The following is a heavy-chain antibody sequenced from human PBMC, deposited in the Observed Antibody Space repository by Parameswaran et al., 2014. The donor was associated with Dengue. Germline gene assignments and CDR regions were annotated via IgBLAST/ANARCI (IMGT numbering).Heavy chain of an antibody. Sequence: VRQAPGKGLEWVANIKQDGSEKYYVDSVKGRFTISRDNAKNSLYLQMNSLRAEDTAVYYCAREASAIGYFDWLYPFDIWGQGTMVTVSS. CDR3: AREASAIGYFDWLYPFDI. CDR2: IKQDGSEK. J-gene: IGHJ3*02. D-gene: IGHD3-9*01. V-gene: IGHV3-7*01.